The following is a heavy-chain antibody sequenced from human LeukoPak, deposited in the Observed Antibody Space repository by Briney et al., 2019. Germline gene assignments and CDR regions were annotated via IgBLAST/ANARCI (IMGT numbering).Heavy chain of an antibody. J-gene: IGHJ6*03. CDR3: ARGGYSYGRGYYYYYMDV. CDR1: GFTFDDHG. D-gene: IGHD5-18*01. Sequence: GGSLRLSCETSGFTFDDHGLSWVRQAPGKGLEWVSGINWNGVSTGYVASVKGRFTISRDNAKNSLYLQMNSLRAEDTAVYYCARGGYSYGRGYYYYYMDVWGKGTTVTISS. V-gene: IGHV3-20*04. CDR2: INWNGVST.